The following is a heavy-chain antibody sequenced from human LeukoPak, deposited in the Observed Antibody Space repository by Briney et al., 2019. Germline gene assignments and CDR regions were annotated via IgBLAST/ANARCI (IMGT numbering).Heavy chain of an antibody. V-gene: IGHV1-3*01. Sequence: ASVKVSCKASGYTFTSYAMHWVRQAPGQRLEWMGWINAGNGNTKYSQKFQGRVTITRDTSASTAYMELSSLRSEDTAVYCCARDFGCSGYDGYFDYWGQGTLVTVSS. CDR3: ARDFGCSGYDGYFDY. D-gene: IGHD5-12*01. CDR2: INAGNGNT. J-gene: IGHJ4*02. CDR1: GYTFTSYA.